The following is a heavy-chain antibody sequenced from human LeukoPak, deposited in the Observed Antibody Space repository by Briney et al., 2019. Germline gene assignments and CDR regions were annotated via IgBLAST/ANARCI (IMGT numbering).Heavy chain of an antibody. CDR1: GFTFDDYA. V-gene: IGHV3-9*01. CDR2: ISWNGGSI. CDR3: ARDVGGGGLAFDI. D-gene: IGHD3-16*01. J-gene: IGHJ3*02. Sequence: GGSLRLSCAASGFTFDDYAMHWVRQAPGKGLEWVSGISWNGGSIDYADSVKGRFTISRDNGKNSLYLQMNSLRAEDTAVYYCARDVGGGGLAFDIWGQGTMVTVSS.